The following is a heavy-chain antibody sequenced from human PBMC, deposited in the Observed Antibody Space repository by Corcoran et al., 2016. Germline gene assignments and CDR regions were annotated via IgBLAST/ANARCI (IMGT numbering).Heavy chain of an antibody. CDR3: ARALYADYWYFQH. CDR1: GGSFSSFA. D-gene: IGHD4-17*01. V-gene: IGHV1-69*06. J-gene: IGHJ1*01. Sequence: QVQLVQSGAEVKKPGSSVKVSCKTSGGSFSSFAITWVRQAPGQGLEWMGGIIPIFGTTNYAQKFKGRVTITADKSTSTAYMELSSLRSEDTAVYYCARALYADYWYFQHWGQGSLVTVSS. CDR2: IIPIFGTT.